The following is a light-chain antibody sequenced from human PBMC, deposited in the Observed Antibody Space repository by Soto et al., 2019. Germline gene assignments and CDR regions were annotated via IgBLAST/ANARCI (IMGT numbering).Light chain of an antibody. CDR2: DAS. J-gene: IGKJ2*01. V-gene: IGKV3-11*01. CDR1: WNVGSS. Sequence: FVLTQSPATLSLSPGERATLSCRASWNVGSSLAWHQQKPGRAPRLLMYDASKRPTGIPARFSGSGSGTDFTLTISSLEAEDFAVYYCQNGRTFGQGTRLEIK. CDR3: QNGRT.